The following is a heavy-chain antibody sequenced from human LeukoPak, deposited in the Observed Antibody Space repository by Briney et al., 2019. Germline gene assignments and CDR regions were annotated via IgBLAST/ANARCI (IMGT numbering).Heavy chain of an antibody. CDR1: GGSISSNNYY. CDR2: IHYSGTT. V-gene: IGHV4-39*01. Sequence: PSETLSLTCTVSGGSISSNNYYWAWLRQPPGTGLEWIGNIHYSGTTYYNPSLKSRVTISVDTSKNQFSLRLSSVTAADTAVYYCARPGLSSGYWTTWGQGTLVTVSS. D-gene: IGHD3-22*01. J-gene: IGHJ5*02. CDR3: ARPGLSSGYWTT.